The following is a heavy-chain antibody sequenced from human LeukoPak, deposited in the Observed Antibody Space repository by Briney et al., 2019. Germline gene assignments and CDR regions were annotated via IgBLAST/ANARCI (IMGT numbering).Heavy chain of an antibody. CDR1: DRSISSSSYY. CDR3: ARRGYTYGQFDY. D-gene: IGHD5-18*01. J-gene: IGHJ4*02. Sequence: SETLSLTCTVSDRSISSSSYYWGWIRQPPGEGLEWIGSIFYSGGTYYNPSLMSRVTISVDTSKNQFSLKLNSVTAADTAVYYCARRGYTYGQFDYWGQGTLVTVSS. V-gene: IGHV4-39*01. CDR2: IFYSGGT.